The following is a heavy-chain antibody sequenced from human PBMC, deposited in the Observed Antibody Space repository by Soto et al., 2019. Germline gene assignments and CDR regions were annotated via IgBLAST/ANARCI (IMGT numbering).Heavy chain of an antibody. J-gene: IGHJ4*02. CDR2: INHSGST. D-gene: IGHD6-19*01. CDR3: ARWGSGWYYFDY. V-gene: IGHV4-34*01. Sequence: QVQLQQWGAGLLKPSETLSLTCAVYGGSFSGYYWSWIRQPPGKGLEWIGEINHSGSTNYNPSLKGRVTLSVDTSKNQFSLKLSSVTAADTAVYYCARWGSGWYYFDYWGQGTLVTVSS. CDR1: GGSFSGYY.